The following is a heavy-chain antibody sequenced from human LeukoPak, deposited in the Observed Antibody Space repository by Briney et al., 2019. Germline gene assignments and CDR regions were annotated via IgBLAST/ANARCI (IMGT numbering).Heavy chain of an antibody. D-gene: IGHD3-10*01. CDR3: ARSPVGVRKKHDL. V-gene: IGHV1-8*01. J-gene: IGHJ5*02. CDR1: GYTFTSYD. Sequence: GASVKVSCTSSGYTFTSYDINWVRQAPGQGLEWMGWMNPTSGHTGYVQKFQGRITMTRDTSVSTAYMELNSLTSEDTAVYYCARSPVGVRKKHDLWGEGTLVIVSS. CDR2: MNPTSGHT.